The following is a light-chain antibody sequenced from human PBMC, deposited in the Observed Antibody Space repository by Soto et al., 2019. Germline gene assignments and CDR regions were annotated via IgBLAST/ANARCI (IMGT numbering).Light chain of an antibody. Sequence: QSVLTQPPSVSGAPGQRVTISCTGSRSNIGAGYDVHWYQQLPGTAPKLLIYGNSNRPSGVPDRCSGSKSGTSASPAITGLQAEDEADDYCQSYDRSLSGVVFGGGTKLTVL. V-gene: IGLV1-40*01. J-gene: IGLJ2*01. CDR1: RSNIGAGYD. CDR3: QSYDRSLSGVV. CDR2: GNS.